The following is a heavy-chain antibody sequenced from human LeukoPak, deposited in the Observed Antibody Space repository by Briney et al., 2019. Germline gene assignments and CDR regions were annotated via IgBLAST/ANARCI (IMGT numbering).Heavy chain of an antibody. J-gene: IGHJ4*02. Sequence: GGSLRLSCAASGFTFSSYSMNWVRQAPGKGLEWVSSISSSSSYIYYADSVKGRFTISRDNAKNSLYLQMNSLRAEDTAVYYCARDDPYYYASSGYRPLDYWGQGTLVTVSS. V-gene: IGHV3-21*01. CDR2: ISSSSSYI. CDR1: GFTFSSYS. D-gene: IGHD3-22*01. CDR3: ARDDPYYYASSGYRPLDY.